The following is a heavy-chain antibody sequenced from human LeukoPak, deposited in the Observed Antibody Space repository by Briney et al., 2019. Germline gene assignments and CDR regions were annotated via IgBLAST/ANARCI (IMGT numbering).Heavy chain of an antibody. V-gene: IGHV3-30-3*01. CDR3: AKDHYYDSSGYYYATIDY. CDR2: ISSDGSDK. D-gene: IGHD3-22*01. Sequence: QPGRSLRLSCAASGFTFSPHAMHWVRQAPGKGLKWVAVISSDGSDKYYADSVQGRFTISRDNSKNTLYLQMNSLRAEDTAVYYCAKDHYYDSSGYYYATIDYWGQGTLVTVSS. J-gene: IGHJ4*02. CDR1: GFTFSPHA.